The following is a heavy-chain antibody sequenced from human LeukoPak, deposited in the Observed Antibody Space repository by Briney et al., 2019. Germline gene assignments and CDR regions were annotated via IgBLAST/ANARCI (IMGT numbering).Heavy chain of an antibody. CDR2: IYTSGST. V-gene: IGHV4-61*02. CDR1: GGSISSGSYY. D-gene: IGHD3-10*01. CDR3: ARDETGSGRTDH. Sequence: SQTLSLTCTVSGGSISSGSYYWSWIRQPAGKGLEWIGRIYTSGSTNYNPSLKSRVTISVDTSKNQFSLKLSSVTAADTAVYYCARDETGSGRTDHWGQGTLVTVSS. J-gene: IGHJ5*02.